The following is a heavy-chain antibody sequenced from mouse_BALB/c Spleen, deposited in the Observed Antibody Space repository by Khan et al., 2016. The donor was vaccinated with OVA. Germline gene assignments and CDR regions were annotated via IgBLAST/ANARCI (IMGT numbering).Heavy chain of an antibody. J-gene: IGHJ3*01. Sequence: EVQLVESGGDVAKPGGSLKLSCAASGFTFSTYGMSWVRQTPDKRLEWVATVSTGGHYTYYPDTVKGRFTISRDNAKNTLYLQMSSLKSEDTAMFYGARLAYYYDSEGFAYWGQGTLVTVAA. CDR2: VSTGGHYT. V-gene: IGHV5-6*01. CDR3: ARLAYYYDSEGFAY. D-gene: IGHD1-1*01. CDR1: GFTFSTYG.